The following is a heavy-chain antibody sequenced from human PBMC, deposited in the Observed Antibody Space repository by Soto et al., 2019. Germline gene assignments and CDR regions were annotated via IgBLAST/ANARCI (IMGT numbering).Heavy chain of an antibody. Sequence: QVQLVQSGAEVKKPGSSVMVSCKASGGTFSSYAISWVRQAPGQGLEWMGGIIPIFGTASYAQKCQGRVTITADEHTSTAYMERSSLRSEDTAVYYGASPVVTPKERYYCYGMDVWGQGTTVTGSS. CDR2: IIPIFGTA. CDR1: GGTFSSYA. V-gene: IGHV1-69*01. D-gene: IGHD4-4*01. J-gene: IGHJ6*02. CDR3: ASPVVTPKERYYCYGMDV.